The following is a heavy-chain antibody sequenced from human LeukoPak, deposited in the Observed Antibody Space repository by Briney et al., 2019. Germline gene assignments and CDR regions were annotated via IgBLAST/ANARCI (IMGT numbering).Heavy chain of an antibody. Sequence: SETLPLTCDVSGGSISSGGYSWSWIRQPPGKGLEWIGYIYHSGSTYYNPSLKSRVTISVDKSKNQFSLKLSSVTAADTAVYYCARGYGQLWFFDYWGQGTLVTVSS. D-gene: IGHD5-18*01. V-gene: IGHV4-30-2*01. CDR1: GGSISSGGYS. CDR2: IYHSGST. CDR3: ARGYGQLWFFDY. J-gene: IGHJ4*02.